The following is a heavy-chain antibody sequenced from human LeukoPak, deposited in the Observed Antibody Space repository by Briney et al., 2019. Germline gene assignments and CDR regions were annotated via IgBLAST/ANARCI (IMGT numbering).Heavy chain of an antibody. CDR3: ARTAGIAVAGSRQYFDY. CDR2: FYYSEST. Sequence: PSETPSLTCTVSGGLISSSSYYWGWIRQPPGKGLEWIGSFYYSESTYYNPSLKSRVTISVDTSKNQFTLKLSSVTAADTAVYYCARTAGIAVAGSRQYFDYWGQGTLVTVSS. D-gene: IGHD6-19*01. J-gene: IGHJ4*02. V-gene: IGHV4-39*01. CDR1: GGLISSSSYY.